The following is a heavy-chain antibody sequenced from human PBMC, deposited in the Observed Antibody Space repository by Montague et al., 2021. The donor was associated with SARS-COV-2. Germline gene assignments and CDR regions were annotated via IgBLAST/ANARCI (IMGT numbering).Heavy chain of an antibody. D-gene: IGHD3-22*01. CDR1: GGSISNYY. V-gene: IGHV4-59*01. J-gene: IGHJ6*04. Sequence: SETLSLTCTVSGGSISNYYWSWIRQPPGRGLEWIGYIYYSGSTDYSPSLKSRVTISLDTSKNQFSLKVTPVTAADTAVYYCARGGGYYNYGLDVWGSGTTVTVSS. CDR3: ARGGGYYNYGLDV. CDR2: IYYSGST.